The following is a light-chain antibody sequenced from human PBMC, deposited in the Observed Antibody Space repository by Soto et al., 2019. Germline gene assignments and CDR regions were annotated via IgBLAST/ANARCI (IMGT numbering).Light chain of an antibody. CDR2: AAS. CDR1: QGVGSW. V-gene: IGKV1-12*01. Sequence: DIQMTQSPSSVSAPVGDRVTITCRASQGVGSWLAWYQQKPGKAPKLLIFAASSLQSGVPSRFSGSGSGTDFTLTISRLQPEDVASYYCQQANSFPWTFGHGTKVEIK. J-gene: IGKJ1*01. CDR3: QQANSFPWT.